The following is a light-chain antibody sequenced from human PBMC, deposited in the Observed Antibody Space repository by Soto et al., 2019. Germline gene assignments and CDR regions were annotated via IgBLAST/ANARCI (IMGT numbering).Light chain of an antibody. CDR2: AAS. Sequence: DTQMTQSSSSLSASVAYRVTITCRASQNIFDFLNWYQQKPGKAPKLLIYAASSLQSGVPSRFSGSGSGTDFTLTISSLQPEDFATYYCQQTYNTPQTFGQGTKVDIK. CDR1: QNIFDF. J-gene: IGKJ1*01. V-gene: IGKV1-39*01. CDR3: QQTYNTPQT.